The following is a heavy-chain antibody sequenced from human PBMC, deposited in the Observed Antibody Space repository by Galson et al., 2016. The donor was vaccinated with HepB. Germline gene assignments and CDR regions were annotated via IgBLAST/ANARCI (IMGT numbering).Heavy chain of an antibody. J-gene: IGHJ4*02. CDR1: GGSISSDRDY. V-gene: IGHV4-61*02. Sequence: TLSLTCTVSGGSISSDRDYWNWIRQPAGSRLEWIGRIDTSGNTIYRPSLKSRVTISADTSNNLFSLELRSVTAADTAVYYCAREVNYVLGGGVPFERWGQGTLVTVSS. CDR3: AREVNYVLGGGVPFER. CDR2: IDTSGNT. D-gene: IGHD3-16*01.